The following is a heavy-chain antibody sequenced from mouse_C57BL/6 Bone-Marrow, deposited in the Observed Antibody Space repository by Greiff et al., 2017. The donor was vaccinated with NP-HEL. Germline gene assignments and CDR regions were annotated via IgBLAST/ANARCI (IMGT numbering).Heavy chain of an antibody. J-gene: IGHJ1*03. D-gene: IGHD1-1*01. CDR2: IDPSDSYT. CDR3: ARESGNYYGSYWYIDV. Sequence: QVQLQQSGAELVMPGASVKLSCKASGYTFTSYWMHWVKQRPGQGLEWIGEIDPSDSYTNYNQKFKGKSTLTVDNSSSTAYMPLISLTYEDSAVYYGARESGNYYGSYWYIDVWGKGTTVTVSS. V-gene: IGHV1-69*01. CDR1: GYTFTSYW.